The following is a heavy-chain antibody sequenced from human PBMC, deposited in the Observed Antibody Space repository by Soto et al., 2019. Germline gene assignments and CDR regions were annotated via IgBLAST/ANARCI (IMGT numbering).Heavy chain of an antibody. D-gene: IGHD3-10*01. Sequence: QVPLVQSGAEVKKPGASVKVSCKASGYTFTSYGISWVRQAPGQGLEWMGWISAYNGNTNYAQKLQGRVTMTTDTSTSTAYMELRSLRSDDTAVYYCARSRLLLWFGESYGMDVWGQGTTVTVSS. CDR1: GYTFTSYG. V-gene: IGHV1-18*01. CDR3: ARSRLLLWFGESYGMDV. J-gene: IGHJ6*02. CDR2: ISAYNGNT.